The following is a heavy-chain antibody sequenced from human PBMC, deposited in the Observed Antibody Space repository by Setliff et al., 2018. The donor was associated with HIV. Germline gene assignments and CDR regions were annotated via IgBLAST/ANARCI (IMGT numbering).Heavy chain of an antibody. V-gene: IGHV3-23*01. Sequence: PGGSLRLSCAASGFTFSSYAMSWVRQAPERGLEWVSANIGSSEDATYYADSVKGRFTISRDNSKNTLFLQMSSLRVEDTAVYYCAKLDSSYWYYFDQWGQGTLVTVSS. CDR3: AKLDSSYWYYFDQ. CDR2: NIGSSEDAT. J-gene: IGHJ4*02. CDR1: GFTFSSYA. D-gene: IGHD6-13*01.